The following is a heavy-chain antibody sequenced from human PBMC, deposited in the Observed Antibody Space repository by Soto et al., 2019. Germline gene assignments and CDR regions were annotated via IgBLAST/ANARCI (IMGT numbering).Heavy chain of an antibody. Sequence: LRLSCAASGFTFSNSWMHWVRQVSGKGLEWVSRINADGTSTSYADSVKGRFTISRDNAKNTLYLHVNSLRAEDTAVYYCVKVLARGVGVPRFYFDSWGQGALVTVSS. V-gene: IGHV3-74*01. CDR3: VKVLARGVGVPRFYFDS. CDR2: INADGTST. D-gene: IGHD2-2*01. J-gene: IGHJ4*02. CDR1: GFTFSNSW.